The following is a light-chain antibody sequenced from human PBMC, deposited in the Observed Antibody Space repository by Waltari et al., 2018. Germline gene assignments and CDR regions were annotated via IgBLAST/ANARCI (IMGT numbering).Light chain of an antibody. J-gene: IGKJ4*01. Sequence: DIQMTQSPSTLSASVGDRFTITCRASQSISNWLAWYQQKPGKAPKLLIYKASTLESGVPSRFSGRGSGTEFTLTISSLQPDDFATYYCQQYNSYSLLSFDGGTKVEIK. V-gene: IGKV1-5*03. CDR2: KAS. CDR3: QQYNSYSLLS. CDR1: QSISNW.